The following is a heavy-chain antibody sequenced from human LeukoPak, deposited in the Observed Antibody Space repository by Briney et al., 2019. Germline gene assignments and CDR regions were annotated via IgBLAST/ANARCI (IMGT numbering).Heavy chain of an antibody. CDR3: ARDRNSGKHAFDI. CDR2: IWYDGSNK. CDR1: GFTFSTYG. J-gene: IGHJ3*02. D-gene: IGHD1-14*01. Sequence: PGRSLRLSCAASGFTFSTYGMHWVRQAPGKGLEWVAVIWYDGSNKYYADSVKGRFTISRDNSKNTLYLQMNSLRAEDTAVYYCARDRNSGKHAFDIWGQGTMVTVSS. V-gene: IGHV3-33*01.